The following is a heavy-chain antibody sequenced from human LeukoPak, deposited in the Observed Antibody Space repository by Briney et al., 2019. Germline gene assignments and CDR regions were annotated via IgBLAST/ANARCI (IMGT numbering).Heavy chain of an antibody. V-gene: IGHV3-48*03. Sequence: GGSLRLSCAASGFMFSNYEMNWVRQAPGKGLEWLSYISSSGSTIYYADSVKGRFTISRDNAKNSLYLQMNSLRAEDTAVYYCAELGITMIGGVWGKGTTVTVSS. CDR3: AELGITMIGGV. J-gene: IGHJ6*04. CDR2: ISSSGSTI. CDR1: GFMFSNYE. D-gene: IGHD3-10*02.